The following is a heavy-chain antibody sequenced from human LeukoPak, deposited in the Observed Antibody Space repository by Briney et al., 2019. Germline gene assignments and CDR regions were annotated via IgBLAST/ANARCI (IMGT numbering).Heavy chain of an antibody. D-gene: IGHD3-22*01. J-gene: IGHJ4*02. V-gene: IGHV1-3*03. CDR3: ARGPNIDSSGYYSPQFDY. CDR1: GYTFTSYA. CDR2: INAGNGNT. Sequence: ASVKVSCKASGYTFTSYAMHWVRQAPGQRLEWMGWINAGNGNTKYSQEFQGRVTITRDTSASTAYMELSSLRSEDTAVYYCARGPNIDSSGYYSPQFDYWGQGTLVTVSS.